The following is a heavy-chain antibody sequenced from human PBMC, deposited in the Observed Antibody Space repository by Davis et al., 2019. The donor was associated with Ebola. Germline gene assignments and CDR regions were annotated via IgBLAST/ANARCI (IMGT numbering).Heavy chain of an antibody. J-gene: IGHJ4*01. CDR3: AKTLLGGDYYYFDY. V-gene: IGHV3-30*18. CDR1: GFTFSDYG. D-gene: IGHD2-21*02. Sequence: PGGSLRLSCAVSGFTFSDYGMHWVRQAPGKGLEWVAVISYDGTNTYYADSVKGRFTVSRDNAKNTLYLQMNSLRAEDTAVYYCAKTLLGGDYYYFDYWGQGILVTVSS. CDR2: ISYDGTNT.